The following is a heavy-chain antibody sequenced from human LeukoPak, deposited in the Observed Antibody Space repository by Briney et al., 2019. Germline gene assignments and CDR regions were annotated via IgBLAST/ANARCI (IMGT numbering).Heavy chain of an antibody. CDR1: GDSINSLNL. Sequence: PSETLSLTCTVSGDSINSLNLWSWVRQPPGKGLEWIGEMYLSGTTHSNPSVKSRVTISIDKSKNQFFLNLSSVTAADTAVYYCAGLVGRYSSGLYYYYFDYWGQGTLVTVSS. V-gene: IGHV4-4*02. CDR2: MYLSGTT. CDR3: AGLVGRYSSGLYYYYFDY. D-gene: IGHD3-22*01. J-gene: IGHJ4*02.